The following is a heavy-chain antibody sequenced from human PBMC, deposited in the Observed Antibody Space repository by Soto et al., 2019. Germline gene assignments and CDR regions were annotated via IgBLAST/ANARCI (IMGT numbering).Heavy chain of an antibody. CDR2: ISSNGGST. CDR1: GFTFSSYA. D-gene: IGHD6-6*01. J-gene: IGHJ6*04. Sequence: LGGYLRLSCSASGFTFSSYAMHWVRQAPGKGLEYVSAISSNGGSTYYADSVKGRFTISRDNSKNTLYLQMSSLRAEDTAVYYCASERSSSRTVYYYYGMDVWGKVTTFTV. V-gene: IGHV3-64D*06. CDR3: ASERSSSRTVYYYYGMDV.